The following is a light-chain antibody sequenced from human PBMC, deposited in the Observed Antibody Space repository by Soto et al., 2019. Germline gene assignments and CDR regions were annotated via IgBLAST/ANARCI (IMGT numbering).Light chain of an antibody. CDR1: QSISSW. J-gene: IGKJ1*01. Sequence: DIQMTQSPATLSASVGDRVTITCRASQSISSWLAWYQQKPGKVPKLLIDDASSLESGVPSRFSGSVSGTEFTLTISSLQPDDFATYYCHQYNTYPWTFGQGTEVEIK. CDR3: HQYNTYPWT. CDR2: DAS. V-gene: IGKV1-5*01.